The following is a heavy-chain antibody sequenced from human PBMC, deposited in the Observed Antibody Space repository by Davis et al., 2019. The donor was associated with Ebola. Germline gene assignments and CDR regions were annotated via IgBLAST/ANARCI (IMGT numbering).Heavy chain of an antibody. J-gene: IGHJ2*01. CDR3: VTNLGYCSGDSCYSGHWYFDL. CDR2: INPSAGST. V-gene: IGHV1-46*01. Sequence: ASVKVSCKASGYTFTSYYMHWVRQAPGQGLEWMGIINPSAGSTSYAQKFQGRVTMTRDTSTSTVYMELSSLRSEDTAVYYCVTNLGYCSGDSCYSGHWYFDLWGRGTLVTVSS. D-gene: IGHD2-15*01. CDR1: GYTFTSYY.